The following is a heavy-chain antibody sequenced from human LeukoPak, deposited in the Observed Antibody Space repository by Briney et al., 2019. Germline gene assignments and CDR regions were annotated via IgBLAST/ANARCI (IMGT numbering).Heavy chain of an antibody. CDR1: GGSISSYY. D-gene: IGHD3-10*01. CDR3: PRSIYGSGSYNWFDP. Sequence: SETLSLTCTVSGGSISSYYWSWIRQPAGKGLEWIGRIYTSGSTNYNPSLKSRVTMSVDTSKNQFSLKLSSVTAADTAVYYCPRSIYGSGSYNWFDPWGQGTLVTVSS. CDR2: IYTSGST. V-gene: IGHV4-4*07. J-gene: IGHJ5*02.